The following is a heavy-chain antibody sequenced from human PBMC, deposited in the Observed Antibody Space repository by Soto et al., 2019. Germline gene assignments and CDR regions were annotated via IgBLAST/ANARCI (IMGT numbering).Heavy chain of an antibody. Sequence: SETLSLTCTVSGGSISSSSYYWGWIRQPPGKGLEWIGSIYYSGSTYYNPSLKSRVTISVDTSKNQFSLKLSSVTAADTAVYYCARHDRASSGDLDYWGQGTLVTVSS. CDR1: GGSISSSSYY. D-gene: IGHD6-19*01. V-gene: IGHV4-39*01. CDR3: ARHDRASSGDLDY. J-gene: IGHJ4*02. CDR2: IYYSGST.